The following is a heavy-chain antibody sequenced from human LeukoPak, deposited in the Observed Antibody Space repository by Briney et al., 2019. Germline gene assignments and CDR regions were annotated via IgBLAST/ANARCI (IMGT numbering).Heavy chain of an antibody. Sequence: PGGSLRLSCAASGFTFSSYAMSWVRQAPGKGLEWVAVISYDGSNKYYADSVKGRFTISRDNSKNTLYLQMNSLRAEDTAVYYCARGGYITIFGVVGIYYYYMDVWGKGTTVTVSS. CDR1: GFTFSSYA. D-gene: IGHD3-3*01. CDR2: ISYDGSNK. CDR3: ARGGYITIFGVVGIYYYYMDV. V-gene: IGHV3-30-3*01. J-gene: IGHJ6*03.